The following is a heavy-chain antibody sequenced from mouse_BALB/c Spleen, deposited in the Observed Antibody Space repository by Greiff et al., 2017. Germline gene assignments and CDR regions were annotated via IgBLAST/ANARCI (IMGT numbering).Heavy chain of an antibody. CDR2: INPYNGAT. J-gene: IGHJ2*01. CDR3: ARAEGGPFDY. V-gene: IGHV1-31*01. Sequence: EVKLQESGPELVKPGASVKISCKASGYSFTGYYMHWVKQSHVKSLEWIGRINPYNGATSYNQNFKDKASLTVDKSSSTAYMELHSLTSEDSAVYYCARAEGGPFDYWGQGTTLTVSS. CDR1: GYSFTGYY. D-gene: IGHD1-1*02.